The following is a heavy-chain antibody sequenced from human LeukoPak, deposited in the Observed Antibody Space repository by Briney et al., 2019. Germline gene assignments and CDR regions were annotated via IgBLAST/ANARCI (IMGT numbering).Heavy chain of an antibody. D-gene: IGHD6-13*01. V-gene: IGHV4-34*01. Sequence: SETLSLTCAVYGGSFSGYYWSWIRQPPGKGLEWIGEINHSGSTNYNPSLKSRVTISVDTSKNQFSLKLSSVTAADTAVYYCARLWHPIMAAALYFDYWGQGTLVTVSS. CDR3: ARLWHPIMAAALYFDY. CDR1: GGSFSGYY. J-gene: IGHJ4*02. CDR2: INHSGST.